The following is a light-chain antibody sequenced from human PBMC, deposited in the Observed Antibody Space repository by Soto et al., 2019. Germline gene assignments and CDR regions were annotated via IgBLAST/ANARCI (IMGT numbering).Light chain of an antibody. J-gene: IGLJ1*01. CDR3: AAWDDTFYV. V-gene: IGLV1-44*01. Sequence: QSVLTQPPSASGTPGQSVTISCSGGSSNIGSNPVSWYQHVPGTAPKLLIHTNTQRPFGVPVRFSGSKSGTSASLAISGLQSEDEADYYCAAWDDTFYVFGSGTKLTVL. CDR1: SSNIGSNP. CDR2: TNT.